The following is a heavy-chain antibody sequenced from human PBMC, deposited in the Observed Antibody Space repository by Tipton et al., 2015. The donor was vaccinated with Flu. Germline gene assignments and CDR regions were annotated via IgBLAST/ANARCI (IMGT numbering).Heavy chain of an antibody. D-gene: IGHD3-22*01. J-gene: IGHJ6*02. Sequence: TLSLTCTVPGGSISSGGYYWSWIRQHPGKGLEWIGYIYYSGSTYYNPSLKSRVTISVDTSKNQFSLKLSSVTAADTAVYYCARDKNYYDSSGYRYHYYGMDVWGQGTTVTVSS. CDR1: GGSISSGGYY. V-gene: IGHV4-31*03. CDR3: ARDKNYYDSSGYRYHYYGMDV. CDR2: IYYSGST.